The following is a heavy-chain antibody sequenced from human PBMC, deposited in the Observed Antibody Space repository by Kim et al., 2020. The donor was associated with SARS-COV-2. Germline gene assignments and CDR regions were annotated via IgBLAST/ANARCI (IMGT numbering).Heavy chain of an antibody. D-gene: IGHD6-13*01. CDR2: IYYSGST. Sequence: SETLSLTCTVSGGSISSYYWSWIRQPPGKGLEWIGYIYYSGSTNYNPSLKSRVTISVDTSKNQFSLKLSSVTAADTAVYYCARIAAAGVYYYCGMDVWGQETTVTVSS. V-gene: IGHV4-59*13. CDR1: GGSISSYY. J-gene: IGHJ6*02. CDR3: ARIAAAGVYYYCGMDV.